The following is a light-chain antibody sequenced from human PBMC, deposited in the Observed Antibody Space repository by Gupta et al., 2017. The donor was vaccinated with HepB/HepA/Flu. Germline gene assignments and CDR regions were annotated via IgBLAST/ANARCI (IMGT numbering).Light chain of an antibody. V-gene: IGLV4-69*01. CDR3: QTWGTGIHGV. Sequence: QLVLTPSPPASASLGASVKLTCTLSSGHSSYAIAWHQQQPEKGPRYLMKLNSDGSHSKGDGIPDRFSGSSSGAERYLTISSLQSEDEADDYCQTWGTGIHGVFGGGTQLTVL. CDR2: LNSDGSH. CDR1: SGHSSYA. J-gene: IGLJ3*02.